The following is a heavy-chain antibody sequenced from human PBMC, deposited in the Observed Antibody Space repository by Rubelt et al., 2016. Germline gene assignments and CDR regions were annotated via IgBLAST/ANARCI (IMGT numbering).Heavy chain of an antibody. J-gene: IGHJ3*02. CDR2: IYYSGST. V-gene: IGHV4-34*01. CDR1: GGSFSGYS. Sequence: QVQLQQWGAGLLKPSETLSLTCAVYGGSFSGYSWTWIRQPPGKGLEWIGYIYYSGSTYYNPSLKSRVTISVNTAKNQFSLKLGSVTAAETAVYYCARAEYSGYDSVAFDIWGQGTMVTVSS. CDR3: ARAEYSGYDSVAFDI. D-gene: IGHD5-12*01.